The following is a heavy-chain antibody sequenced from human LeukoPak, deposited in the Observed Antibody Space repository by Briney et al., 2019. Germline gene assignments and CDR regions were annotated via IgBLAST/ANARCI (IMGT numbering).Heavy chain of an antibody. CDR1: GGSFSGYY. J-gene: IGHJ5*02. CDR2: INHSGST. V-gene: IGHV4-34*01. D-gene: IGHD6-6*01. CDR3: ARLQLVRLRTYKWFDP. Sequence: SETLSLTCAVYGGSFSGYYWSWIRQPPGRGLEWIGEINHSGSTNYNPSLKSRVTISVDTSKNQFSLKLSSVTAADTAVYYCARLQLVRLRTYKWFDPWGQGTLVTVSS.